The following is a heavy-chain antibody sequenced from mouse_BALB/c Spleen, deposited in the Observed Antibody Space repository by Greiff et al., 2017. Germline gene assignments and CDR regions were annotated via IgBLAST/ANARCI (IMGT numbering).Heavy chain of an antibody. CDR2: IWAGGST. D-gene: IGHD2-3*01. V-gene: IGHV2-9*02. Sequence: VQRVESGPGLVAPSQSLSITCTVSGFSLTSYGVHWVRQPPGKGLEWLGVIWAGGSTNYNSALMSRLSISKDNSKSQVFLKMNSLQTDDTAMYYCARGDGYYVGDYYAMDYWGQGTSVTVSS. J-gene: IGHJ4*01. CDR3: ARGDGYYVGDYYAMDY. CDR1: GFSLTSYG.